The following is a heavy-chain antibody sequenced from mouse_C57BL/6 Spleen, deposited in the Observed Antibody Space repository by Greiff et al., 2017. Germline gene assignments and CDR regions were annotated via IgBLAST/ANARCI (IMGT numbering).Heavy chain of an antibody. CDR2: ISSGRSTI. CDR1: GFTFSDYG. Sequence: VMLVASGGGLVKPGGSLKLSCAASGFTFSDYGMHWVRQAPEKGLEWVAYISSGRSTIYYADTVKGRFTISRDNAKNTMFLQMTILRFEDTAMYYCASSYYYGSSFYYFVYWGQGTTLTGSS. D-gene: IGHD1-1*01. CDR3: ASSYYYGSSFYYFVY. J-gene: IGHJ2*01. V-gene: IGHV5-17*01.